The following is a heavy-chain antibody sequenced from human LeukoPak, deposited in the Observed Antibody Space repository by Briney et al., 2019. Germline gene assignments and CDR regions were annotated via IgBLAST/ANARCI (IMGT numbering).Heavy chain of an antibody. D-gene: IGHD3-22*01. CDR2: TYPSGTT. V-gene: IGHV4-30-2*01. CDR1: GDSISSGDYS. CDR3: VRGYYDSSGYPPIDY. J-gene: IGHJ4*02. Sequence: SETLSLTCAVSGDSISSGDYSWNWIRQPPGKGLEWIGYTYPSGTTYYNPSLKSRVTISVDTSKNQFSLKLSSVTAADTAVYYCVRGYYDSSGYPPIDYWGQGTLVTVSS.